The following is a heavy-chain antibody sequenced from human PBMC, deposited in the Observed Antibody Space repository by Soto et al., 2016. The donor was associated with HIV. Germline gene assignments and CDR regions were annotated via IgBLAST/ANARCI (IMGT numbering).Heavy chain of an antibody. J-gene: IGHJ4*02. V-gene: IGHV4-59*13. CDR3: ATTTTSTTPAHFDH. CDR2: IYYNGST. Sequence: QVQLQESGPGLVKPSETLSLSCGVSGGSITSYYWTWIRQPPGKELEWIAYIYYNGSTMYNPSLKSRVTMSVNKSKKQFSLKLTSVTAADTAIYYCATTTTSTTPAHFDHWGQGTLVHRFL. CDR1: GGSITSYY. D-gene: IGHD2-2*01.